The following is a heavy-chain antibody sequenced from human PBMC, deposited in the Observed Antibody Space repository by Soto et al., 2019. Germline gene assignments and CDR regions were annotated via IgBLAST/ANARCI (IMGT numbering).Heavy chain of an antibody. D-gene: IGHD6-19*01. Sequence: SVKVSCKASGGTFSSYAISWVRQAPGQGLEWMGGIIPIFGTANYAQKFQGRVTITADESTSTAYMELSRLRSKDTAVYYCVAKYSSGWYDFDYWGQGTPVTVSS. CDR1: GGTFSSYA. J-gene: IGHJ4*02. CDR3: VAKYSSGWYDFDY. V-gene: IGHV1-69*13. CDR2: IIPIFGTA.